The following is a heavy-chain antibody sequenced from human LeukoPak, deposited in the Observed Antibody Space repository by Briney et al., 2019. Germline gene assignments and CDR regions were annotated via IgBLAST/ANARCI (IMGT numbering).Heavy chain of an antibody. V-gene: IGHV4-30-4*08. CDR1: GYSISSGYY. J-gene: IGHJ4*02. D-gene: IGHD1-1*01. CDR2: IYYSGST. Sequence: SETLSLTCAVSGYSISSGYYWSWIRQPPGKGLEWIGYIYYSGSTYYNPSLKSRVTISVDTSKNQFSLKLSSVTAADTAVYYCASYPRELERRRGDYWGQGTLVSVSS. CDR3: ASYPRELERRRGDY.